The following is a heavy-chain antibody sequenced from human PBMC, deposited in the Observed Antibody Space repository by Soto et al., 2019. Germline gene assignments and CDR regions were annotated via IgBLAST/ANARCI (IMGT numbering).Heavy chain of an antibody. D-gene: IGHD6-19*01. J-gene: IGHJ4*02. CDR2: IYHSGST. V-gene: IGHV4-30-2*01. CDR1: GGSIRSGCYS. CDR3: ARAGGLGAVAVDY. Sequence: PLETLSLTCAVSGGSIRSGCYSWSWIRQPPGKGLEWIGYIYHSGSTYYNPSLKSRVTISVDRSKNQFSLKLSSVTAADTAVYYCARAGGLGAVAVDYWGQGTLVTVSS.